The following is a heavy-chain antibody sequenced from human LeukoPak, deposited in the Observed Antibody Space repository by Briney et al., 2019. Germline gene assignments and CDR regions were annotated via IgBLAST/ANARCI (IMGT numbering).Heavy chain of an antibody. CDR1: GFTLSSYW. Sequence: GGSLRLSSAASGFTLSSYWMSWVPQAPGKGLEWVANIKPDRNWKYDLASVKGRFTISRDNAKNSLYLQMNSFRTEETGVYYCARDGDLRGLDYWGQGTLVTVSS. J-gene: IGHJ4*02. V-gene: IGHV3-7*01. CDR2: IKPDRNWK. CDR3: ARDGDLRGLDY. D-gene: IGHD7-27*01.